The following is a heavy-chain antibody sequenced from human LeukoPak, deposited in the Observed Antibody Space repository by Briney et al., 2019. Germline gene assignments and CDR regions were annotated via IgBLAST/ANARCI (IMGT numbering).Heavy chain of an antibody. CDR2: ISWNSDII. D-gene: IGHD3-10*01. J-gene: IGHJ6*03. CDR1: GFSFDDYA. CDR3: AKQGIPRYYFGSGSDRQRYYYYMDV. V-gene: IGHV3-9*01. Sequence: GGSLRLSCAASGFSFDDYAMHWVRQAPGKGLEWVSGISWNSDIIGYGDSVKGRFTISRDNAKNSLYLQMNSLRSEDTALYYCAKQGIPRYYFGSGSDRQRYYYYMDVWGKGTTVTISS.